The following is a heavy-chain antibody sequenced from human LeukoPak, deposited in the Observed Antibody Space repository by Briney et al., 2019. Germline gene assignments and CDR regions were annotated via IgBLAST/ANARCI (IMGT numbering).Heavy chain of an antibody. CDR2: ISSSSSTI. V-gene: IGHV3-48*01. J-gene: IGHJ6*03. CDR3: ASAARHIYYYYYMDV. D-gene: IGHD6-25*01. CDR1: GFTFSSYS. Sequence: GGSLRLSCAASGFTFSSYSMNWVRQAPGKGLEWVSYISSSSSTIYYADSVKGRFTISRDNAKNSLYLQMNSLRAEDTAVYYCASAARHIYYYYYMDVWGKGTTVTVSS.